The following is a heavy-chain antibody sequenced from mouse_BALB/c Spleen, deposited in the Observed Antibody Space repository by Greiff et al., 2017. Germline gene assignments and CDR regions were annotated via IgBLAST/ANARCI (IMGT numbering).Heavy chain of an antibody. CDR1: GYNFTSYW. Sequence: QVQLQQPGAELVKPGTSVKLSCKASGYNFTSYWINWVKLRPGQGLEWIGDIYPGSGSTNYNEKFKSKATLTVDTSSSTAYMQLSSLASEDSALYYCAREARASTWFAYWGQGTLVTVSA. D-gene: IGHD3-1*01. V-gene: IGHV1-55*01. J-gene: IGHJ3*01. CDR3: AREARASTWFAY. CDR2: IYPGSGST.